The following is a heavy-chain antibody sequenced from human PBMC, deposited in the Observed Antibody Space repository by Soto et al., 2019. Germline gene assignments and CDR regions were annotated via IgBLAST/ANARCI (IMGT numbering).Heavy chain of an antibody. CDR2: IYSGGST. Sequence: PGGSLRLSCAASGFTVSSNYMSWVRQAPGKGLEWVSVIYSGGSTYYADSVKGRFTISRDNSKNTLYLQMNSLRAEDTAVYYCAGSIRPSVLDYWGQGTLVTVSS. CDR3: AGSIRPSVLDY. J-gene: IGHJ4*02. V-gene: IGHV3-53*01. CDR1: GFTVSSNY.